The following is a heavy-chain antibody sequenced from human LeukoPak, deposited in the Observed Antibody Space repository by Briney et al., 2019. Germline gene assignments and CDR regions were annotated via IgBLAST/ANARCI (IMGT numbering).Heavy chain of an antibody. V-gene: IGHV3-33*01. D-gene: IGHD6-13*01. CDR3: ARDTRIAAAGSLPYYYYYGMDV. CDR1: GFTFSSYG. J-gene: IGHJ6*02. Sequence: GGSLRLSCAASGFTFSSYGMHWVRQAPGKGLEWVAVIWYDGSNKYYADSVKGRCTISRDNSKNTLYLQMNSLRAEDTAVYYCARDTRIAAAGSLPYYYYYGMDVWGQGTTVTVSS. CDR2: IWYDGSNK.